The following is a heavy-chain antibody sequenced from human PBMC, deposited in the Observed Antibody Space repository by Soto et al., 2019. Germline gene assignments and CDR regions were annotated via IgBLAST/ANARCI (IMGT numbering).Heavy chain of an antibody. CDR1: GYTFTSYD. D-gene: IGHD5-12*01. CDR2: MNPNSGNT. J-gene: IGHJ4*02. CDR3: ARSYRRGGYSGYHPLDY. Sequence: QVQLVQSGAEVKKPGASVKVSCKASGYTFTSYDINWVRQATGQGLEWMGWMNPNSGNTGYAQKFQGRVTMTRNTSISTAYMEVSSLRSKDTAVYYCARSYRRGGYSGYHPLDYWGQGTLVTVSS. V-gene: IGHV1-8*01.